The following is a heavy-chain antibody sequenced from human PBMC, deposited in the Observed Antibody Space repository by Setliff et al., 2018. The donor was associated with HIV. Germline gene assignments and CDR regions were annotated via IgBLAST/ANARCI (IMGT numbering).Heavy chain of an antibody. CDR1: GGTFSSFG. CDR3: ARGGQYYRSTYYYYYMDV. CDR2: ITPMFGTA. J-gene: IGHJ6*03. Sequence: SVKVSCKASGGTFSSFGISWVRQAPGQGLEWMGGITPMFGTAKYAQKFQGRVTITADESTSTVYMEMSSLRSEDTAVYYCARGGQYYRSTYYYYYMDVWGKGTTVTVSS. D-gene: IGHD3-16*02. V-gene: IGHV1-69*13.